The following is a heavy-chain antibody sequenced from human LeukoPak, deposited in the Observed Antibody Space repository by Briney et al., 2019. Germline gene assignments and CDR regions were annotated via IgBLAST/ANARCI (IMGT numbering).Heavy chain of an antibody. V-gene: IGHV1-2*02. CDR3: ARDLYGGTSATFDY. CDR1: GYTFAAYY. D-gene: IGHD4-23*01. J-gene: IGHJ4*02. Sequence: ASVKVSCKASGYTFAAYYMYWVRQAPGQGLEWMGWIRPNSGGTNYTQKFQGRVTMTSDTSISTAYMELSRLRSDNTAVYYCARDLYGGTSATFDYWGQGTLVTVSS. CDR2: IRPNSGGT.